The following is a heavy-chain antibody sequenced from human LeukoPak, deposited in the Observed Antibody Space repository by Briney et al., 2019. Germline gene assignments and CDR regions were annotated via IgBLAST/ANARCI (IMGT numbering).Heavy chain of an antibody. CDR3: AATYYYDSSGYSYYFDY. D-gene: IGHD3-22*01. CDR2: INHSGST. V-gene: IGHV4-34*01. J-gene: IGHJ4*02. Sequence: SETQSLTCAVYGGSFSGYYWSWIRQPPGKGLEWIGEINHSGSTNYNPSLKSRVTISVDTSKNQFSLKLSSVTAADTAVYYCAATYYYDSSGYSYYFDYWGQGTLVTVSS. CDR1: GGSFSGYY.